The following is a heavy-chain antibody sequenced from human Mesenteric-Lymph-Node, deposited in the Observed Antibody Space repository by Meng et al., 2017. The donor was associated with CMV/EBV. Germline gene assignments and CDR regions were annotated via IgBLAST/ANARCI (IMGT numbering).Heavy chain of an antibody. D-gene: IGHD3-10*01. V-gene: IGHV3-23*01. CDR2: ISDSGVST. CDR1: GFTFSNYA. J-gene: IGHJ5*02. CDR3: AKTGYHYGSGLTDWFDP. Sequence: GGSLRLSCAASGFTFSNYAMSWARQAPGKGLEWVSSISDSGVSTYYAESVKGRFTIFRDNSKNTLYLQTNSLRAEDTAAYYCAKTGYHYGSGLTDWFDPWGQGTLVTVSS.